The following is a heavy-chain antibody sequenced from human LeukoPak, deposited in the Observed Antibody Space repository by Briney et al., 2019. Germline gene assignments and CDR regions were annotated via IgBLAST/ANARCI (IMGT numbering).Heavy chain of an antibody. CDR2: IYYSGST. CDR3: ARGGGYDKDDY. D-gene: IGHD5-12*01. Sequence: SETLSLTCTVSGGSISSGDYYWSWIRQPPGKGLEWIGYIYYSGSTYYNPSLKSRVTISVDTSKNQFSLKLSSVTAADTAVYYCARGGGYDKDDYWGQGTLVTVSS. V-gene: IGHV4-30-4*01. CDR1: GGSISSGDYY. J-gene: IGHJ4*02.